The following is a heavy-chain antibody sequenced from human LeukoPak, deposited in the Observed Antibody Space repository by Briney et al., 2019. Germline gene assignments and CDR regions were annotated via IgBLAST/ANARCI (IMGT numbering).Heavy chain of an antibody. CDR3: AKRAEDSSGYYLYYFDY. CDR2: ISGSGGST. CDR1: GFTFSSYA. Sequence: SGGSLRLSCAAPGFTFSSYAMSWVRQAPGKGLEWVSSISGSGGSTYYADSVKGRFTISRDNSKNTLYLQMNSLRAEDTAVYYCAKRAEDSSGYYLYYFDYWGQGTLVTVSS. V-gene: IGHV3-23*01. J-gene: IGHJ4*02. D-gene: IGHD3-22*01.